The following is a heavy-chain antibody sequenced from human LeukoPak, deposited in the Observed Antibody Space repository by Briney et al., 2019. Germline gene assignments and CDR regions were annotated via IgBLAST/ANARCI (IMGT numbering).Heavy chain of an antibody. CDR3: ARAYYYDSSGFVGY. CDR1: GYTFTGYY. CDR2: INPNSGGT. Sequence: ASVKVSCKASGYTFTGYYMHWVRQAPGQGLEWMGWINPNSGGTNYAQKFQGRVTMTRDTSISTAYMELSRLRSDDTAVYYCARAYYYDSSGFVGYWGQGTLVTVSS. J-gene: IGHJ4*02. D-gene: IGHD3-22*01. V-gene: IGHV1-2*02.